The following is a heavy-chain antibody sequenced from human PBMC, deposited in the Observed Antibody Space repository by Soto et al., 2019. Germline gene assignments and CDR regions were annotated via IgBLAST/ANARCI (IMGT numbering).Heavy chain of an antibody. D-gene: IGHD4-17*01. V-gene: IGHV5-51*01. CDR1: RYSFLNYW. CDR2: IYPDDSDV. CDR3: ARRACSSRSCDGLMTTVSTEAFDI. Sequence: PGESLKISCKASRYSFLNYWIGWVRQVPGKGLEWMGIIYPDDSDVRYSPSFQGQVTISADKSTSTTHLQWSSLRASDTAMYFCARRACSSRSCDGLMTTVSTEAFDIWGQGTMVTVSS. J-gene: IGHJ3*02.